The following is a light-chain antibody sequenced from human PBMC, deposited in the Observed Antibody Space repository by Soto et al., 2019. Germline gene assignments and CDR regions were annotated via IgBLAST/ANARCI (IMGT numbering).Light chain of an antibody. CDR1: QSLVYSDGNTY. Sequence: DVVMTQSPLSLPVTLGQPASISCRSSQSLVYSDGNTYLNWFQQRPGQSPRRLIYKVSNRDSGVTDRFSGSGSGTDFTLKISSLQSEDFAVYYCQQYNNWSPPLTFGGGTKADIK. CDR3: QQYNNWSPPLT. J-gene: IGKJ4*01. CDR2: KVS. V-gene: IGKV2-30*01.